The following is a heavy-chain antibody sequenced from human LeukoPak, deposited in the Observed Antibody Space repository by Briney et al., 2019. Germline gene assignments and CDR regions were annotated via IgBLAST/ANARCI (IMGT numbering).Heavy chain of an antibody. V-gene: IGHV4-4*07. D-gene: IGHD6-13*01. Sequence: KPSETLSLTCAVSGGSTSSYNLSWIRQSAGKGLEWIGRIYSSGSTNYNPSLKSRVTMSIDTSQNQFSLNLSSVTAADTAMYYCAKGGSSWYNWLAHWGQGTLVTVSS. CDR2: IYSSGST. J-gene: IGHJ5*02. CDR3: AKGGSSWYNWLAH. CDR1: GGSTSSYN.